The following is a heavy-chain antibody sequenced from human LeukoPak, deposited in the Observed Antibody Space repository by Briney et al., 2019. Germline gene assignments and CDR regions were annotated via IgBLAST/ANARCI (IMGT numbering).Heavy chain of an antibody. CDR1: GFTFSSYG. V-gene: IGHV3-30*18. Sequence: GGSLRLSCAASGFTFSSYGMHWVRQAPGKGLEWVAVISYDGSNKYYADSVKGRFTISRDNSKNTLYLQMNSLRAEDTAVYYCAKDHRSWHPPALFDYWGQGTLVTVSS. CDR3: AKDHRSWHPPALFDY. J-gene: IGHJ4*02. CDR2: ISYDGSNK. D-gene: IGHD6-13*01.